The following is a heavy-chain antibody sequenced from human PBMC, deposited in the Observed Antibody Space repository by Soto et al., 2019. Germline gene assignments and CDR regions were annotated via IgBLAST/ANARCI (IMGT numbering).Heavy chain of an antibody. V-gene: IGHV4-59*01. CDR3: ARDVLRFLEWSAQGFDP. J-gene: IGHJ5*02. D-gene: IGHD3-3*01. CDR1: GGSISNYY. CDR2: IYYSGST. Sequence: SETLSLTCSVSGGSISNYYWSWIRQPPGKGLEWIGYIYYSGSTNYNPSLTSRVTISVDTSKNQFSLKLSSVTAADTAVYYCARDVLRFLEWSAQGFDPWGRGILVTVSS.